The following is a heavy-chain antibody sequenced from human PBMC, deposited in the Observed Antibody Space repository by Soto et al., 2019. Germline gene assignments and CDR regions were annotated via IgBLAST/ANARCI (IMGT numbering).Heavy chain of an antibody. CDR1: GGSISSGGYY. CDR2: IYYSGST. CDR3: XRVSGVVVVPAASRFDP. Sequence: PSETLSLTCPVSGGSISSGGYYWSWIRQHPGKGLEWIGYIYYSGSTYYNPSLKSRVTISVDTSKNQFSLKLSSVTAADTAVYYCXRVSGVVVVPAASRFDPWGQGTLVTVSS. J-gene: IGHJ5*02. D-gene: IGHD2-2*01. V-gene: IGHV4-31*03.